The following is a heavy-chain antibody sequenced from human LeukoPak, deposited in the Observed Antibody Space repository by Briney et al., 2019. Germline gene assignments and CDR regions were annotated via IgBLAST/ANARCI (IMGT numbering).Heavy chain of an antibody. D-gene: IGHD6-19*01. CDR1: GGSFSGYY. J-gene: IGHJ4*02. V-gene: IGHV4-34*01. Sequence: PSETLSLTCAVYGGSFSGYYWSWIRQPPGEGLEWIGEINHSGSTNYNPSLKSRVTISVDTSKNQFSLKLSSVTAADTAVYYCARPRQWLDYFDYWGQGTLVTVSS. CDR3: ARPRQWLDYFDY. CDR2: INHSGST.